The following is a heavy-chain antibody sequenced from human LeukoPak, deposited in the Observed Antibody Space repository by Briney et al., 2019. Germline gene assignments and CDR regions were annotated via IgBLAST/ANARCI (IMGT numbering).Heavy chain of an antibody. CDR1: GGSISSGGYY. Sequence: KTSESLSLTCTVSGGSISSGGYYWSWIRQHPGKSLEWIGYIYYSGSTYYNPSLKSRVTISVDTSKNQFSLKLSSVTAADTAVYYCARVDYVWGSYPTAAFDIWGQGTMVTVSS. CDR3: ARVDYVWGSYPTAAFDI. J-gene: IGHJ3*02. V-gene: IGHV4-31*03. CDR2: IYYSGST. D-gene: IGHD3-16*02.